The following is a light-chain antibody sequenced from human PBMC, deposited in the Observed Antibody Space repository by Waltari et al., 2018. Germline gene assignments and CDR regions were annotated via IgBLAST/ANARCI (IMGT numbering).Light chain of an antibody. CDR2: STS. CDR1: QSVNSGY. CDR3: QQHVTSPLT. Sequence: IVLTKSPGTLTLSPGERATLSCRASQSVNSGYFSWYQQKPGQAPRLLIYSTSTRATGIPDRFSGSGSGTDFTLTISRLEPEDFAVYYCQQHVTSPLTFGAGTKVEIK. J-gene: IGKJ4*01. V-gene: IGKV3-20*01.